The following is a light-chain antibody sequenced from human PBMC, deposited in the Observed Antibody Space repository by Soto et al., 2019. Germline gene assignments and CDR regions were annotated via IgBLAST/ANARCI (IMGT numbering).Light chain of an antibody. CDR3: QQYGSSPPRAT. Sequence: DIVMTQSPEFLAVSLGERATLNCKSSQSVLYSSNNENYLAWYQQKPGQAPRLLIYGASYRATGIPDRFSGSGSGTDFTLTISRLEPPDFAVYYCQQYGSSPPRATFGQGTRLEIK. J-gene: IGKJ5*01. V-gene: IGKV4-1*01. CDR1: QSVLYSSNNENY. CDR2: GAS.